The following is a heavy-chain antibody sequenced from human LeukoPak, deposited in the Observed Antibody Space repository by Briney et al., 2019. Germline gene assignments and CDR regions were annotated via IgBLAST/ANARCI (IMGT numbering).Heavy chain of an antibody. J-gene: IGHJ4*02. CDR3: ASGYARSARHQSDF. V-gene: IGHV3-74*01. CDR1: GFTFSDYW. D-gene: IGHD5-12*01. Sequence: GGSLRLSCVVSGFTFSDYWMHWVRQAPGKGLVWVSRINSDGSNTNYAGSVKGRFTISRDNAKNTLYLQMNSLRVEDTAVYYCASGYARSARHQSDFWGQGTVVTSPQ. CDR2: INSDGSNT.